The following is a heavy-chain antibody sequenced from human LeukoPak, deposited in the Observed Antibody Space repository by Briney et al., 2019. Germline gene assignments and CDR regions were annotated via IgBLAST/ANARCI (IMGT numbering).Heavy chain of an antibody. CDR1: GFTFNYYW. CDR2: IQQDGSEK. D-gene: IGHD5-18*01. CDR3: ARRFVDTAMVDDAFDI. V-gene: IGHV3-7*01. J-gene: IGHJ3*02. Sequence: GGSLRLSCAASGFTFNYYWLTWVRQAPGKGLEWVANIQQDGSEKYYVDSVKGRFIISRDNAKNSLYLQMNSLRAEDTAVYYCARRFVDTAMVDDAFDIWGQGTMVTVSS.